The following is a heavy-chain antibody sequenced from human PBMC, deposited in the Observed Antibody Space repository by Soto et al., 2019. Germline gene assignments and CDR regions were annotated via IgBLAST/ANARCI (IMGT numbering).Heavy chain of an antibody. Sequence: QVQLVQSGAEVRKPGASVTVSCRSSGDSFNDYYIHWVRQAPGQRFEWMGWINPNGGVTKYAQKFQGWVSMTRDTSIRTVYMQLSRLRSDDTAVYYCARESGGAAATLDYYYFYMDVWGTGTTVTVSS. CDR1: GDSFNDYY. J-gene: IGHJ6*03. CDR2: INPNGGVT. V-gene: IGHV1-2*04. D-gene: IGHD1-26*01. CDR3: ARESGGAAATLDYYYFYMDV.